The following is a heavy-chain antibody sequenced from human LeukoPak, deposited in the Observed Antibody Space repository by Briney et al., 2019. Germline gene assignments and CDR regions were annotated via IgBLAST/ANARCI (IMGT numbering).Heavy chain of an antibody. V-gene: IGHV4-38-2*02. CDR1: GYSISSGHY. CDR2: IYLSGTT. Sequence: SKTLSLTCTVSGYSISSGHYWGWIRQPPGKGLEWIGSIYLSGTTYYNPSLKSRVTISVDTSKNQFSLKLSSVTAADTAVYYCARDGFRGNNWFDPWGQGTLVTVSS. CDR3: ARDGFRGNNWFDP. J-gene: IGHJ5*02.